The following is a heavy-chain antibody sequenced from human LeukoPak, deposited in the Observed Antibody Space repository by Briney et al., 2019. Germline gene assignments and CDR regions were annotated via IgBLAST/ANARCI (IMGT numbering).Heavy chain of an antibody. CDR3: ARERAGSGWYSCDY. J-gene: IGHJ4*02. CDR2: IIPIFGTA. V-gene: IGHV1-69*06. CDR1: GGTFSSYA. D-gene: IGHD6-19*01. Sequence: GASVKVSCEASGGTFSSYAISWVRQAPGQGLEWMGGIIPIFGTANYAQKFQGRVTITADKSTSTAYMELSSLRSEDTAVYYCARERAGSGWYSCDYWGQGTLVTVSS.